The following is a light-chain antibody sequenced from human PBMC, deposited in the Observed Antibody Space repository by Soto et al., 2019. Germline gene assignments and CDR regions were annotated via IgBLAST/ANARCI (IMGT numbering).Light chain of an antibody. CDR1: QSISSW. J-gene: IGKJ1*01. CDR3: QQYNSYSPT. CDR2: DAS. V-gene: IGKV1-5*01. Sequence: DIQMTQSPSTLSASVGDRVTITCRVSQSISSWLSWYQQKPGKAPKLLIYDASSLESGVPSRFSGSGSGTEFTLTISSLQPDDFATYYCQQYNSYSPTFDQGTKGEIK.